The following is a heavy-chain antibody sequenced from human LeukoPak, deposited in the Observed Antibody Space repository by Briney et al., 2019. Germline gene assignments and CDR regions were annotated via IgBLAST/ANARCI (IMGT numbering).Heavy chain of an antibody. V-gene: IGHV3-23*01. CDR1: GFTFSSYA. CDR2: ISGSGGST. J-gene: IGHJ4*02. Sequence: PGGSLRLSCAASGFTFSSYAMSWVRQAPGKGLEWVSAISGSGGSTYYADSVKGRFTISRDNSKNTLYLQMNSLRAEDTAVYYCAKGRLYSSSSELDYWGQGTLVTVSS. CDR3: AKGRLYSSSSELDY. D-gene: IGHD6-13*01.